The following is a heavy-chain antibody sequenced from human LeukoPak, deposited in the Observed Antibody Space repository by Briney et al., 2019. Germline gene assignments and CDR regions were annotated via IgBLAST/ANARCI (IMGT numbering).Heavy chain of an antibody. J-gene: IGHJ4*02. Sequence: ASVKVSCKASGYTFTSYDINWVRQAPGQGLEWMGWISAYNGNTNYAQKLQGRVTMTTDTSTSTAYMELRSLRSDDTAVYYCARVKPIYCGGDCRFDYWGQGTLVTVSS. CDR2: ISAYNGNT. V-gene: IGHV1-18*01. CDR3: ARVKPIYCGGDCRFDY. CDR1: GYTFTSYD. D-gene: IGHD2-21*02.